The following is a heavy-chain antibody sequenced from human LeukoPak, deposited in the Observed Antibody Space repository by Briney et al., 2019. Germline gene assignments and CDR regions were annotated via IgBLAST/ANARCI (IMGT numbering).Heavy chain of an antibody. Sequence: ASVKVSCKASGYTFTSYGISWVRQAPGQGLEWMGWISAYNGNTNYAQKLQGRVTMTTDTSTSTAYMELRSLRSDDTAVYFCARTGLTGYYNPLFGYWGQGTLVTVSS. CDR3: ARTGLTGYYNPLFGY. CDR2: ISAYNGNT. CDR1: GYTFTSYG. J-gene: IGHJ4*02. V-gene: IGHV1-18*01. D-gene: IGHD3-9*01.